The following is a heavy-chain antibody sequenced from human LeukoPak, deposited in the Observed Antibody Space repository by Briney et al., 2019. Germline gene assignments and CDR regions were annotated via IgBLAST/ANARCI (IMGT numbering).Heavy chain of an antibody. Sequence: ASVKVSCKASGYTFTGYYVHWVRQAPGQGLEWMGWINANSGGTNFAQNFQGSVTMTRDTSISTAYMELYRLTSDDTAVYYCARGEETVNTPYFVHWGQGSLVTVSA. V-gene: IGHV1-2*02. CDR2: INANSGGT. CDR3: ARGEETVNTPYFVH. J-gene: IGHJ4*02. D-gene: IGHD4-11*01. CDR1: GYTFTGYY.